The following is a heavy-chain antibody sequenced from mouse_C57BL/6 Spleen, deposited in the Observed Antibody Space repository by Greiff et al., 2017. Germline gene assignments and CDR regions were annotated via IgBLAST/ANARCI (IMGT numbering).Heavy chain of an antibody. V-gene: IGHV5-4*01. D-gene: IGHD4-1*01. CDR1: GFTFSSYA. CDR2: ISDGGSYT. J-gene: IGHJ2*01. CDR3: ARDMGPYWGFDY. Sequence: EVQGVESGGGLVKPGGSLKLSCAASGFTFSSYAMSWVRQTPEKRLEWVATISDGGSYTYYPDNVKGRFTISRDNAKNNLYLQMSHLKSEDTAMYYCARDMGPYWGFDYWGQGTTLTVSS.